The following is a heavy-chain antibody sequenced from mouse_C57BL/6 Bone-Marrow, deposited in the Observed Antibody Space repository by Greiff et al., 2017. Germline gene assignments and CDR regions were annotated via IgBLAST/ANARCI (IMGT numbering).Heavy chain of an antibody. CDR1: GYTFTSYW. D-gene: IGHD2-4*01. CDR3: AREGIYYDYDWFAY. J-gene: IGHJ3*01. CDR2: IDPSDSYT. V-gene: IGHV1-59*01. Sequence: QVQLQQPGAELVRPGTSVKLSCKASGYTFTSYWMHWVKQRPGQGLEWIGVIDPSDSYTNYNQKFKGKATFTVDTSSSTAYMQLSSLTSEDSAVYYCAREGIYYDYDWFAYWGQGTLVTVSA.